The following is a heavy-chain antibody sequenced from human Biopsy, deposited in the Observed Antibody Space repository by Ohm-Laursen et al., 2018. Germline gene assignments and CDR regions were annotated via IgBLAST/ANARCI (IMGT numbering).Heavy chain of an antibody. CDR2: INPNNGGT. Sequence: ASVKASCKASGYNFNAYYMQWVRQAPGQGLEWMGWINPNNGGTNYAHKFQGRVTMTRDTSISTAYMHLSGLTSDDTAVYYCARLAYSEYRRDPLDVWGQGTRVTVSS. CDR3: ARLAYSEYRRDPLDV. D-gene: IGHD5-18*01. V-gene: IGHV1-2*02. J-gene: IGHJ3*01. CDR1: GYNFNAYY.